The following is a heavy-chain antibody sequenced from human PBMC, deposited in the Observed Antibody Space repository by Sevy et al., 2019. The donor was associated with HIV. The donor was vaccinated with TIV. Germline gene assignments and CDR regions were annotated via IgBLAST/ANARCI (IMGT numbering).Heavy chain of an antibody. V-gene: IGHV1-69*06. CDR1: GGTFSSYA. CDR2: IIPIFGTA. D-gene: IGHD3-9*01. Sequence: ASVKVSCKASGGTFSSYAISWVRQAPGQGLEWMGGIIPIFGTANYAQKFQGRVTITADKSTSTAYMELSSLRSEDTAVYYLARGPQVGYDILTGYYTNYYYYYMDVWGKGTTVTVSS. J-gene: IGHJ6*03. CDR3: ARGPQVGYDILTGYYTNYYYYYMDV.